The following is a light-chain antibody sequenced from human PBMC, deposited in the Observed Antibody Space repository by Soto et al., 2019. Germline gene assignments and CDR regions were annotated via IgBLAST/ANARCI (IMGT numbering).Light chain of an antibody. CDR2: DAS. CDR1: QSISSW. J-gene: IGKJ4*01. CDR3: QQYDNYKPLT. Sequence: DIQMTQSPCTLSASVGDRVTITCRASQSISSWLAWYQQKPGKAPKLLIFDASSLESGTPSRFSGRRSGTQFTLTINGLQPDDFATYYCQQYDNYKPLTFGGGTKVDIK. V-gene: IGKV1-5*01.